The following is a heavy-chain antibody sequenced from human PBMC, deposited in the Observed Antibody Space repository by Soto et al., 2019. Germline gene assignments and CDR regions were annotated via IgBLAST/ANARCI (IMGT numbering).Heavy chain of an antibody. D-gene: IGHD3-22*01. CDR2: IYYSGST. J-gene: IGHJ3*02. CDR1: GGSIISYY. CDR3: ASSGFNYYDSSGYPDDAFDI. Sequence: SETLSLTCTVSGGSIISYYWSWIRQHPGKGLEWIGYIYYSGSTYYNPSLKSRVTISVDTSKNQFSLKLSSVTAADTAVYYCASSGFNYYDSSGYPDDAFDIWGQGTMVTVSS. V-gene: IGHV4-59*06.